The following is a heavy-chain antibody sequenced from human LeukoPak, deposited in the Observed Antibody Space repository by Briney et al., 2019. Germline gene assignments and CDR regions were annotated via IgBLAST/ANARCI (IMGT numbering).Heavy chain of an antibody. CDR2: MIGSGRDT. Sequence: GGSLRLSCAASGFTFSTYAMNWVRQAPGKRLEWVSSMIGSGRDTYYADSERGRITISRDNSRNTLYPQMNSLRAEDSALYFCAKGPLGSCSGAKCYEFDNWGQGTLVTVSS. D-gene: IGHD2-8*02. CDR1: GFTFSTYA. CDR3: AKGPLGSCSGAKCYEFDN. J-gene: IGHJ4*02. V-gene: IGHV3-23*01.